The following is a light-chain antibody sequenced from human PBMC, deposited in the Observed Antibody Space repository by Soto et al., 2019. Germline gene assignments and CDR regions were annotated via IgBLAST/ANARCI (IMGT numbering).Light chain of an antibody. CDR2: DAS. CDR1: QSISSW. V-gene: IGKV1-5*01. Sequence: DIQMTQSPSTLSASVGDRVTITCRASQSISSWLAWYQQKPGKAPKLLIYDASSLESGVPSRFSGSGSGTEFTLTISSLQPDDLAAHFCQQYDSYSRTFGQGTKVEIK. CDR3: QQYDSYSRT. J-gene: IGKJ1*01.